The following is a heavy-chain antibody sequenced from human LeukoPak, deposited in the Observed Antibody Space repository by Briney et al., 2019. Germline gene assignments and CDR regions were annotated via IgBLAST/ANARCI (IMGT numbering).Heavy chain of an antibody. D-gene: IGHD6-13*01. J-gene: IGHJ5*02. CDR2: IFYSGST. CDR1: GGSISSSSHY. Sequence: PSETLSLTCTVSGGSISSSSHYWGWIRQPPGKGLEWIGTIFYSGSTYYNPSLKSRVTISVDTSKNQFSLKLSSVTAADTAVYYCARGLGSSFALWGQGTLVTVSS. CDR3: ARGLGSSFAL. V-gene: IGHV4-39*01.